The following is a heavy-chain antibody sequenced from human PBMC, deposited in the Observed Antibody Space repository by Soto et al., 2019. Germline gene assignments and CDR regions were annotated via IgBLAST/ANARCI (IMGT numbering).Heavy chain of an antibody. D-gene: IGHD3-16*02. CDR2: IYYSGST. J-gene: IGHJ4*02. V-gene: IGHV4-59*08. CDR3: ARQEPMITFGGVIGQPFDY. Sequence: SETLSLTCTVSGVSISSYYWSWIRQPPGKGLEWIGYIYYSGSTNYNPSLKSRVTISVDTSKNQFSLKLSSVTAADTAVYYCARQEPMITFGGVIGQPFDYWGQGTLVTVSS. CDR1: GVSISSYY.